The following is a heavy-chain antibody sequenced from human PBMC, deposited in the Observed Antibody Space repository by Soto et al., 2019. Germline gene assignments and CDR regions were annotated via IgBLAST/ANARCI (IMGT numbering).Heavy chain of an antibody. CDR3: ASSTIFGVVPEADYYGMDV. CDR1: GYTFTSYG. Sequence: ASVKVSCKASGYTFTSYGISWVRQAPGQGLEWMGWISAYNGNTNYAQKLQGRVTMTTDTSTSTAYMELRSLRSDDTAVYYCASSTIFGVVPEADYYGMDVWGQGTTVTAP. V-gene: IGHV1-18*01. J-gene: IGHJ6*02. D-gene: IGHD3-3*01. CDR2: ISAYNGNT.